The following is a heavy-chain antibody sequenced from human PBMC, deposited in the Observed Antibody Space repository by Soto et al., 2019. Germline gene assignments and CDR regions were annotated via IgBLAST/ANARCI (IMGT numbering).Heavy chain of an antibody. D-gene: IGHD2-15*01. CDR1: GYTFTGYY. Sequence: ASVKVSCKASGYTFTGYYMHWLRQAPGQGLEWMGWINPNSGGTNYAQKFQGWVTMTRDTSISTAYMELSRLRSDDTAVYYCAIGAQYCSGGSCYNYFDYWGQGTLVTVSS. V-gene: IGHV1-2*04. J-gene: IGHJ4*02. CDR3: AIGAQYCSGGSCYNYFDY. CDR2: INPNSGGT.